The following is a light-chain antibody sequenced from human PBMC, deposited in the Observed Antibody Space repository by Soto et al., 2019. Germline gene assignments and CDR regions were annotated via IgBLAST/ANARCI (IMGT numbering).Light chain of an antibody. Sequence: QSVLTQPASVSGSPGQSITISCTGTSRDVGGYNYVSWYQHHPGKAPTLMIYDVRIRPSGVSNRFAGSKSGNTASLTISGLQAEDEADYYCSSYATSSAVVVGGGTKLTVL. J-gene: IGLJ2*01. CDR1: SRDVGGYNY. CDR2: DVR. V-gene: IGLV2-14*03. CDR3: SSYATSSAVV.